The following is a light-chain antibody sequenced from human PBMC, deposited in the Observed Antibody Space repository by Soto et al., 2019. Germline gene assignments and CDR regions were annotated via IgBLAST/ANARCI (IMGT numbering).Light chain of an antibody. CDR3: ATWDDSLSGYV. V-gene: IGLV1-47*02. Sequence: QSVLTQPPSTSSTPGQTVTISCSGSTSNIGTFYVYWYQHLPGTAPKLLIYIGDQRASGVSDRFSASKSGTSASLAISGLRSDDEADYYCATWDDSLSGYVFGTGTKLTVL. J-gene: IGLJ1*01. CDR1: TSNIGTFY. CDR2: IGD.